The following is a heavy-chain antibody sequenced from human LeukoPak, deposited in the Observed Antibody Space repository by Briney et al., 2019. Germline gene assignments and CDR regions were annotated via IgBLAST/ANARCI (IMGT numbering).Heavy chain of an antibody. CDR1: GYTFTVYY. J-gene: IGHJ3*02. CDR2: INPNSGGT. V-gene: IGHV1-2*02. Sequence: ASVKVSCKASGYTFTVYYMHWVRQAPGQGLEWMGWINPNSGGTNYAQKFQGRVTMTRDTSISTAYMELSRLRSAETAVSYCARDLLTTSAFDIWGQGTMVTVSS. CDR3: ARDLLTTSAFDI. D-gene: IGHD4-17*01.